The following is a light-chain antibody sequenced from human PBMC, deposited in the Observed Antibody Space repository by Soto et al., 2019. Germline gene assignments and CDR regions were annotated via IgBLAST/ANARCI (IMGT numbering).Light chain of an antibody. J-gene: IGKJ3*01. V-gene: IGKV1-39*01. CDR2: DAS. CDR1: QSVSSY. Sequence: VPMTPTTSSLSASVGDRVTITCRASQSVSSYLNWYQQKPGKAPKLLIYDASSLQSGVPSRFSGSGSGTDFTLTISSLQPEDFAAYYCQQSYSTPLTFGPGTKVDI. CDR3: QQSYSTPLT.